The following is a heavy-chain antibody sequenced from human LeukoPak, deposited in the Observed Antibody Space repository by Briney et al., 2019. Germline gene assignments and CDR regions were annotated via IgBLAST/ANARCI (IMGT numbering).Heavy chain of an antibody. CDR1: GFTFSSYW. Sequence: GGSLRLPCAASGFTFSSYWMSWVHQAPGKGLEWVANIKQDGSEKYYVDSVKGRFTISRDNAKNSLYLQMNSLRAEDTAVYYCARMGEYSSSSYFDYWGQGTLVTVSS. CDR2: IKQDGSEK. CDR3: ARMGEYSSSSYFDY. J-gene: IGHJ4*02. V-gene: IGHV3-7*01. D-gene: IGHD6-6*01.